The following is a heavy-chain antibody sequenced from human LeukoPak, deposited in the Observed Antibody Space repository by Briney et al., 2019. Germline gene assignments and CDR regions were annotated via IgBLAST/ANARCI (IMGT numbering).Heavy chain of an antibody. CDR3: ARDLTRSYSGTYYGVY. CDR1: GYTFSSYG. J-gene: IGHJ4*02. V-gene: IGHV1-18*01. Sequence: GDSVKVSCKASGYTFSSYGISWVRQAPGQGLEWMGWISAYNGDTNYAQKLQGRVTMTTDTSTSTAYMELRRLRSDDTAVYYCARDLTRSYSGTYYGVYWGQGTLVTVSS. CDR2: ISAYNGDT. D-gene: IGHD1-26*01.